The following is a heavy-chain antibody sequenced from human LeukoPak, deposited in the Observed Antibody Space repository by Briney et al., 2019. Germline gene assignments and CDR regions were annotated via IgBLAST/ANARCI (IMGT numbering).Heavy chain of an antibody. V-gene: IGHV4-39*01. J-gene: IGHJ4*02. D-gene: IGHD6-19*01. CDR1: GGSTSSSSYY. CDR3: ARQVRSGWYYFDY. CDR2: IYYSGST. Sequence: PETLSLTRTVSGGSTSSSSYYWGSTRPPPGKGLGLIGSIYYSGSTYYNPSLKSRVTISVDTSKNQFSLKLSSVAAADTAVYYCARQVRSGWYYFDYWGQGTLVTVSS.